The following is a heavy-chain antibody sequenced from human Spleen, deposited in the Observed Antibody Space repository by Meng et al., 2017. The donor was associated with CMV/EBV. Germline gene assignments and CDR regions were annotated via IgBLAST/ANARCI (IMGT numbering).Heavy chain of an antibody. CDR1: GYTFTGYY. CDR2: INPNSGGT. D-gene: IGHD2-2*01. J-gene: IGHJ4*02. Sequence: ASVKVSCKASGYTFTGYYMHWVRQAPGQGLEWMGWINPNSGGTNYVQKFQGRVTMTRDTSISTAYMELSRLRSDDTAVYYCARDCSTSCYDYWSQGTLVTVSS. CDR3: ARDCSTSCYDY. V-gene: IGHV1-2*02.